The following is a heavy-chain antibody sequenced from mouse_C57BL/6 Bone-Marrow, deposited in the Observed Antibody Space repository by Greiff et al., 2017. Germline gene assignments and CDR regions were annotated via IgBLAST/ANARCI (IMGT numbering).Heavy chain of an antibody. CDR1: GYTFTSYW. D-gene: IGHD6-2*01. J-gene: IGHJ2*01. V-gene: IGHV1-55*01. Sequence: VQLQQSGAELVKPGASVKMSCKASGYTFTSYWITWVKQRPGQGLEWIGDIYPGSGSTNYNEKFKSKATLTVDKSSSTAYMQLSSLTSEDSAVYYYARACLVYFDYWGQGTTLTVSS. CDR2: IYPGSGST. CDR3: ARACLVYFDY.